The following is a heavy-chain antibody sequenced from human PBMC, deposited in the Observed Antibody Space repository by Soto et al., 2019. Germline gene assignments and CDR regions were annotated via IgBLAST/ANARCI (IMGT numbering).Heavy chain of an antibody. CDR3: ASLGVTTVVT. CDR1: GGSISSGGYY. V-gene: IGHV4-31*03. D-gene: IGHD4-17*01. J-gene: IGHJ4*02. CDR2: IYYSGST. Sequence: ASETLSLTCTVSGGSISSGGYYWSWIRQHPGKGLEWIGYIYYSGSTYYNPSLKSRVTISVDTSKNQFSLKLSSVTAADTAVYYCASLGVTTVVTWGQGTLVTVSS.